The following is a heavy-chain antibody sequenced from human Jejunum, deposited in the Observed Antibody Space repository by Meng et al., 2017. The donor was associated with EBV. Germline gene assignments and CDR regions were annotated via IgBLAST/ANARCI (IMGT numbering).Heavy chain of an antibody. Sequence: QLQQWGAGLLKPSETLPPPFAVYRASFSGYYWSWIRQHPGKGLEWIGEINHSGSTNYNPSLRSRVTISVETSKNQFSLRLNSVTAADTAVYYCARVAFSYTTRSLDSWGQGTLVTVSS. J-gene: IGHJ4*02. V-gene: IGHV4-34*02. CDR2: INHSGST. CDR3: ARVAFSYTTRSLDS. CDR1: RASFSGYY. D-gene: IGHD3-16*02.